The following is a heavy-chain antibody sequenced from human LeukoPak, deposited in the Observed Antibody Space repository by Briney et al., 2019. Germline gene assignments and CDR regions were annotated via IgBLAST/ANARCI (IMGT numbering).Heavy chain of an antibody. CDR2: IYFSGNT. V-gene: IGHV4-34*01. CDR1: GGSFSGYY. D-gene: IGHD1-26*01. Sequence: SETLSLTCAVYGGSFSGYYWSWIRQPPGKGLEWIGSIYFSGNTYYNPSLKSRLTISVDTSKSQFSLNLSSVTAADTAVYYCARDYLGAGTVGATSGYWGQGTLVTVSS. CDR3: ARDYLGAGTVGATSGY. J-gene: IGHJ4*02.